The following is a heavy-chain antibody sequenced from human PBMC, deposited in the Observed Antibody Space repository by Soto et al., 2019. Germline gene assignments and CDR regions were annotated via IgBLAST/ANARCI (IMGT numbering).Heavy chain of an antibody. J-gene: IGHJ4*02. D-gene: IGHD5-18*01. CDR3: ARGFQLWLRELEY. CDR2: ISSAEYTTI. Sequence: SLLLCWKVHNVTFPGYCVRGSGQALGKGLGWLSYISSAEYTTIYYADSVKGRFTISRDNAKSSVYLEVNSLRAEDTAIFYCARGFQLWLRELEYWGQGALV. V-gene: IGHV3-11*01. CDR1: NVTFPGYC.